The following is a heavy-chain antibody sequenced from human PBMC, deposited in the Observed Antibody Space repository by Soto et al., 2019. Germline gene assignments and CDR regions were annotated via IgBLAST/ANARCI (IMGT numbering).Heavy chain of an antibody. V-gene: IGHV4-34*01. CDR2: INHSGST. D-gene: IGHD2-8*01. Sequence: SETLSLTCAVYGGSFSGYYWSWIRQPPGKGLEWIGEINHSGSTNYNPSLKSRVTISVDTSKNQFSLKLSSVTAADTAVYYCARLPVLSAQAFDYWGQGTLVTVSS. J-gene: IGHJ4*02. CDR1: GGSFSGYY. CDR3: ARLPVLSAQAFDY.